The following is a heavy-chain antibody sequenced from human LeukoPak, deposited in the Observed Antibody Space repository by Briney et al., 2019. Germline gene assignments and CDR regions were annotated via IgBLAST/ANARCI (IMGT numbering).Heavy chain of an antibody. Sequence: ASVKVSCKASGYTFTANYMHWVRQAPGQGLEYMGWINSNSGGTNYAQKFHGRVTMTRHTSISTVYMELSRLTSDDTAVYYCARDLGGNALDIWGQGTVVTLSS. CDR2: INSNSGGT. CDR3: ARDLGGNALDI. D-gene: IGHD3-16*01. J-gene: IGHJ3*02. V-gene: IGHV1-2*02. CDR1: GYTFTANY.